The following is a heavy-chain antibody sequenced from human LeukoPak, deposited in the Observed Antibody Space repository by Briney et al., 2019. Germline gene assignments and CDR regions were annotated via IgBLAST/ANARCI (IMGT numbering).Heavy chain of an antibody. V-gene: IGHV3-23*01. D-gene: IGHD2-15*01. CDR2: ISGSGGST. CDR3: AKAPVTTCSGAYCYPFDY. Sequence: GGSLRLSCAASGFTFSSYGMSWVRQAPGKGLEWVSAISGSGGSTYYADSVKGRFTISRDNSKNTLYLQMNSLRAGDAAVYYCAKAPVTTCSGAYCYPFDYWSQGTLDTVSS. CDR1: GFTFSSYG. J-gene: IGHJ4*02.